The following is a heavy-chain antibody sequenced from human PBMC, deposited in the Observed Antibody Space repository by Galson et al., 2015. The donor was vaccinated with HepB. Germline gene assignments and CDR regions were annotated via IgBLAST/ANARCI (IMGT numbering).Heavy chain of an antibody. CDR2: ISSSSSYI. D-gene: IGHD3-3*01. J-gene: IGHJ6*02. V-gene: IGHV3-21*01. CDR1: GFTFSSYS. Sequence: SLRLSCAASGFTFSSYSMNWVRQAPGKGLEWVSSISSSSSYIYYADSVKGRFTISRDNAKNSLYLQMNSLRAEDTAVYYCARDTGDFWSDYYSAYYYYYGMDVWGQGTTVTVSS. CDR3: ARDTGDFWSDYYSAYYYYYGMDV.